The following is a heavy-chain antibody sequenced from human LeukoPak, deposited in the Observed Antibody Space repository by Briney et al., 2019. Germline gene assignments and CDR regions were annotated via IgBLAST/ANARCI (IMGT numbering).Heavy chain of an antibody. Sequence: PGGSLRLSCAASGFTFDDYAMHWVRQAPGKGLEWVSGISWNSGSIGYADSVKGRFTISRDNAKNSLYLQMNSLRAEDTALYYCAKDNLRRDYSSSLDWGQGTLVTVSS. J-gene: IGHJ4*02. V-gene: IGHV3-9*01. CDR2: ISWNSGSI. D-gene: IGHD6-6*01. CDR1: GFTFDDYA. CDR3: AKDNLRRDYSSSLD.